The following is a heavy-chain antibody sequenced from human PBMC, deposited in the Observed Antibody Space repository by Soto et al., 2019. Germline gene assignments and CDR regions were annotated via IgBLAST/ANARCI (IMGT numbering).Heavy chain of an antibody. Sequence: EVQLVESGGGLVKPGGSLRLSCAASGFTFSSYSMNWVRQAPGKGLEWVSSISSSSSYIYYADSVKGRFTISRDNAKNSLYLQMNSLRGEDTDVYYCASGAVGRRGDVWGKGTTVTVSS. D-gene: IGHD1-26*01. CDR3: ASGAVGRRGDV. CDR1: GFTFSSYS. J-gene: IGHJ6*04. V-gene: IGHV3-21*01. CDR2: ISSSSSYI.